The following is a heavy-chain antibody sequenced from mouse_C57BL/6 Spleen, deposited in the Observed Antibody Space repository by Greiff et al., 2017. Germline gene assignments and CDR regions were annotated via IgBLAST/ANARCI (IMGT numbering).Heavy chain of an antibody. V-gene: IGHV5-17*01. D-gene: IGHD1-1*01. CDR3: ARDFTTVVAPYAMDY. J-gene: IGHJ4*01. CDR2: ISSGSSTI. CDR1: GFTFSDYG. Sequence: DVHLVESGGGLVKPGGSLKLSCAASGFTFSDYGMHWVRQAPEKGLEWVAYISSGSSTIYYADTVKGRFTISRDNAKNTLFLQMTSLRSEDTAMYYCARDFTTVVAPYAMDYWGQGTSVTVSS.